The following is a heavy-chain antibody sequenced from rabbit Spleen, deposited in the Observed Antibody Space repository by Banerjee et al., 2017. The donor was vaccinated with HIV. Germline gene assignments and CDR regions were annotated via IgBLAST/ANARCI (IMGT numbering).Heavy chain of an antibody. D-gene: IGHD4-2*01. V-gene: IGHV1S45*01. CDR1: GLDLSSSYW. CDR2: IDVSKSGRT. CDR3: ARDAAGREDFNL. J-gene: IGHJ4*01. Sequence: QEQLEESGGDLVKPGASLALTCKASGLDLSSSYWICWVRQAPGKGLEWIACIDVSKSGRTYFATWAKGRFTISKPSSTTVTLQMTSLTVADTATYFCARDAAGREDFNLWGPGTLVTVS.